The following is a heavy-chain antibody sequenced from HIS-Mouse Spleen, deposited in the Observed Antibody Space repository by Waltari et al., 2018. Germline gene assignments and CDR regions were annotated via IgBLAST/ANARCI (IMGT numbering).Heavy chain of an antibody. D-gene: IGHD6-13*01. CDR3: AREIPYSSSWYDWYFDL. CDR1: GGSISSSSYY. Sequence: QLQLQESGPGLVKPSETLSLTCTVSGGSISSSSYYWGWIRQPPGKGLEWIGSIYYSGRTSYNPSLNSLLTISVDTSKNQFSLKLSSVTAADTAVYYCAREIPYSSSWYDWYFDLWGRGTLVTVSS. CDR2: IYYSGRT. V-gene: IGHV4-39*07. J-gene: IGHJ2*01.